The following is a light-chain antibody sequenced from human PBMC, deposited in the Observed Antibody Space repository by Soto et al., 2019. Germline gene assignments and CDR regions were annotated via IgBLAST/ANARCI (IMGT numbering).Light chain of an antibody. CDR3: GTWGSSLSAVL. J-gene: IGLJ2*01. V-gene: IGLV1-51*01. CDR2: DNN. CDR1: SSNIGNNY. Sequence: QSVLTQPPSVSAAPGQKVTISCSGSSSNIGNNYVSWYQQLPGTAPKLLIYDNNKRPSGIPDRFSGSKSGTSATLGIAGLQTGDEADYYCGTWGSSLSAVLFGGGTQLTVL.